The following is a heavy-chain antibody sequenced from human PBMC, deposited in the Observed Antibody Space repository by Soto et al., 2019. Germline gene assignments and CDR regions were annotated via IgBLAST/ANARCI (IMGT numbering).Heavy chain of an antibody. D-gene: IGHD2-2*01. CDR1: GGSISSYY. CDR3: ARESDIVVVPAAMGAFAFDI. J-gene: IGHJ3*02. V-gene: IGHV4-4*07. CDR2: IYTSGST. Sequence: SETLSLTCTVSGGSISSYYWSWIRQPAGKGLEWIGRIYTSGSTNYNPSLKSRVTMSVDTSKNQFSLKLSSVTAADTAVYYCARESDIVVVPAAMGAFAFDIWGQGTMVTVSS.